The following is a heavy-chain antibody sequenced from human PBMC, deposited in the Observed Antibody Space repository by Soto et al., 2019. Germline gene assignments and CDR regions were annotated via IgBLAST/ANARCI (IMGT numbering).Heavy chain of an antibody. CDR1: GYTFTTYD. J-gene: IGHJ3*02. CDR2: MNPNRGNK. D-gene: IGHD3-3*01. Sequence: ASVKVSCKASGYTFTTYDINWVRQATGQGLEWRGWMNPNRGNKGYAHKFQGRVTMTRNTSISTAYMELSSLRSEDTAVYYCARGLIRITIFSIWGKGTMVNV. CDR3: ARGLIRITIFSI. V-gene: IGHV1-8*01.